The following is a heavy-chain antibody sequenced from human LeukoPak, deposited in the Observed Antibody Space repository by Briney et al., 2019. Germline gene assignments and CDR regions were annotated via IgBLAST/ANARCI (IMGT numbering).Heavy chain of an antibody. Sequence: PGGSLRLSCAASGFTFSSYSINWVLQAPGKGLEWVSSINSRSSNIYYADSVKGRFTISRDNAKNSLFLQMNSLRTEDTALYYCGKEIGSRDDDWGQGTLVTVSS. CDR3: GKEIGSRDDD. CDR1: GFTFSSYS. J-gene: IGHJ4*02. D-gene: IGHD6-13*01. CDR2: INSRSSNI. V-gene: IGHV3-21*04.